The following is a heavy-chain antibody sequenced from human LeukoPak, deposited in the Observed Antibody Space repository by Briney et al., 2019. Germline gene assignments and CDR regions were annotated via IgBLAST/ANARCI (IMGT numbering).Heavy chain of an antibody. J-gene: IGHJ4*02. V-gene: IGHV3-23*01. CDR1: GFAFGSYA. CDR2: IFGGGGSQ. CDR3: GKTTAGYSSGQKPAWPVDY. Sequence: GGCLRPACYAYGFAFGSYASDSVRQAPGKGLGWDAGIFGGGGSQNYTDSVKGRFNISRDNTTNTVYLQTNSLRAEDTAVYYCGKTTAGYSSGQKPAWPVDYWGQGTLVTVSS. D-gene: IGHD6-19*01.